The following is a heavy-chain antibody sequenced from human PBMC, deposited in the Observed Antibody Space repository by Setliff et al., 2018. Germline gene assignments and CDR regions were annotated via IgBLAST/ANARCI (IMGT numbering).Heavy chain of an antibody. D-gene: IGHD2-21*01. CDR2: IYPGNADT. CDR3: ARRGERFFNWFDP. V-gene: IGHV5-51*01. Sequence: GESLKISCTGSGYSFTDYWIAWVRQTPGKGLEWMGTIYPGNADTRYSPSFQGQVTISTDTSINTAFLQWNNLKASDTAVYYCARRGERFFNWFDPWGQGTLVTVSS. J-gene: IGHJ5*02. CDR1: GYSFTDYW.